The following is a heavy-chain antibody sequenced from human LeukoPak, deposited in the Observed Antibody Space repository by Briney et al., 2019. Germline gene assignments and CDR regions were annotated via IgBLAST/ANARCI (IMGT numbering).Heavy chain of an antibody. D-gene: IGHD3-3*01. CDR1: GFTFSSYG. J-gene: IGHJ4*02. V-gene: IGHV3-30*03. Sequence: GGSLRLSCAASGFTFSSYGMHWVRQAPGKGLEWVAVISYDGSNKYYADSVKGRFTISRDNSKNTLYLQMNSLRPEDTAVYYCARDYRFLEWLAYYFDYWGQGTLVTVSS. CDR2: ISYDGSNK. CDR3: ARDYRFLEWLAYYFDY.